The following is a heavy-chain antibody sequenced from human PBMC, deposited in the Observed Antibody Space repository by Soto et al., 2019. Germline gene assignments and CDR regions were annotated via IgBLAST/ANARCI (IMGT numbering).Heavy chain of an antibody. CDR2: ISHGATRK. V-gene: IGHV3-30*18. D-gene: IGHD4-4*01. CDR3: AKDWVGGSNRYQLDY. CDR1: RFTFSDYG. Sequence: QVLLVESGGGVVQPGRSLRLSCAASRFTFSDYGMHWVRQAPGKGLEWVAGISHGATRKSYSDSVKGRFIISRDNSKNMLYLQLNSLRREYTAVYYCAKDWVGGSNRYQLDYWGRGTLVTVSS. J-gene: IGHJ4*02.